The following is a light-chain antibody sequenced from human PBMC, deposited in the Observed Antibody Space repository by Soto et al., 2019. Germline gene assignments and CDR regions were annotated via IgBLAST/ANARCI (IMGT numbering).Light chain of an antibody. CDR3: QQSYSVPLT. V-gene: IGKV1-39*01. J-gene: IGKJ4*01. Sequence: DIQMTQSPSSLSASVGDRVPITCRASQPITKFLNWFQHKPGEAPKRLIYGASILQDGVPSRFSGSGSGTDYTLTISGLQTEDFATYFCQQSYSVPLTFGGGTKVDI. CDR1: QPITKF. CDR2: GAS.